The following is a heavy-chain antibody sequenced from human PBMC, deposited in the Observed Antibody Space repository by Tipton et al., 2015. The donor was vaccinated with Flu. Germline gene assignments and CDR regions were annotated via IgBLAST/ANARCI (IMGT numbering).Heavy chain of an antibody. J-gene: IGHJ4*02. V-gene: IGHV4-38-2*01. CDR2: IYHSGST. CDR1: GYSISSGYY. Sequence: TLSLTCAVSGYSISSGYYLGWIRQPPGKGLECIWSIYHSGSTYYNPSLKSRDTISVYTSKNQFSLKLSSVNAADTAVYYCSRQLSVGATSGFDYWGQGILVAIS. D-gene: IGHD1-26*01. CDR3: SRQLSVGATSGFDY.